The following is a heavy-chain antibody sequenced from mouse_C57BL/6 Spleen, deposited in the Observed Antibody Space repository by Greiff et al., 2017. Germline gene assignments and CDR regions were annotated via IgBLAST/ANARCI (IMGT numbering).Heavy chain of an antibody. CDR1: GFSFNTYA. V-gene: IGHV10-1*01. J-gene: IGHJ3*01. CDR2: VRSKSNNDAT. Sequence: GGGLVQPNGSLKLSCAVLGFSFNTYAMILVRQAPGEALEWAARVRSKSNNDATYYAESVKDRCTISSDDSESMLYLQMNNSKTEDTAMYYCVRSAFYSNYSCFAYWGQGTLVTVSA. D-gene: IGHD2-5*01. CDR3: VRSAFYSNYSCFAY.